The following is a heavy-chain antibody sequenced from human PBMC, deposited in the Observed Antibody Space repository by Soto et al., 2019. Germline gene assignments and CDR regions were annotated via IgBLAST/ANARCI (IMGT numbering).Heavy chain of an antibody. CDR1: GYTFISHG. J-gene: IGHJ6*02. D-gene: IGHD2-15*01. CDR2: ISGKNGNT. CDR3: ARLSTSSVAVPDYGLDV. V-gene: IGHV1-18*04. Sequence: QVQLVQSVVEVKKPGDSVKVSCKASGYTFISHGISWVRQAPGQGLEWTGWISGKNGNTNYAQKLQRRVTLTTATSTSTAYMELRRLRCDDTAVYYCARLSTSSVAVPDYGLDVWGQGTMVT.